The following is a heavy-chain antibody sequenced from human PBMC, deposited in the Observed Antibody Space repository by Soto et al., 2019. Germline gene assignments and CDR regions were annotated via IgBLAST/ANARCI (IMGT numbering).Heavy chain of an antibody. Sequence: QEQLLQSGAEVRKPGSSVKVSCTASGGTFDNYAVSWVRQAPGQGLEWMGGIIPMFETVNYAQRFQGRLTIAADESTSTAYMELTSLTTADTAIYFCARGLRTGNYGMDVWGQGTMVTVSS. CDR1: GGTFDNYA. D-gene: IGHD2-15*01. CDR2: IIPMFETV. CDR3: ARGLRTGNYGMDV. J-gene: IGHJ6*02. V-gene: IGHV1-69*01.